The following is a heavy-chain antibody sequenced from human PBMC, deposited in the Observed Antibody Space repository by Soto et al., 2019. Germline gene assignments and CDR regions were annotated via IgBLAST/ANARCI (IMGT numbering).Heavy chain of an antibody. CDR2: ISGGGDTT. D-gene: IGHD3-10*01. Sequence: EVQLLESGGGLVQPGGSLRLSCAASGFTFNNYAMTWVRQAPGKGLEWVSAISGGGDTTSYADSVKGRFTVSRDGSKNTLYLQMSSLRAKETALYYCAKGRGGSGSLTPRVDFWGQGTLVTVSS. CDR1: GFTFNNYA. J-gene: IGHJ4*02. V-gene: IGHV3-23*01. CDR3: AKGRGGSGSLTPRVDF.